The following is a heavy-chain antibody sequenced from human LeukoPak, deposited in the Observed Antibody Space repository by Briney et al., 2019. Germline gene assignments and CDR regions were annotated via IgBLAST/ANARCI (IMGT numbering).Heavy chain of an antibody. V-gene: IGHV1-2*02. CDR1: GYTFTGYY. D-gene: IGHD5-18*01. J-gene: IGHJ6*03. Sequence: ASVKVSCKASGYTFTGYYMHWVRQAPGQGLEWMGWINPNSGGTNYAQKFQGRVTMTRDTSISTAYMELSRLRSDDTAVYYCARGYTGYSYGWLSLYYYYYMDVWGKGTTVTISS. CDR2: INPNSGGT. CDR3: ARGYTGYSYGWLSLYYYYYMDV.